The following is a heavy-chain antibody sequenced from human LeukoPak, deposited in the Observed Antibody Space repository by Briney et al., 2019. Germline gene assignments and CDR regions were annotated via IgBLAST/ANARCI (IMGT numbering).Heavy chain of an antibody. CDR3: ARDGAAVAIDAFDI. CDR1: GYTFTGYY. CDR2: INPNINPNSGGT. V-gene: IGHV1-2*02. Sequence: ASVNVSCKASGYTFTGYYMHWVRQAPGQGLEWMGWINPNINPNSGGTNFAQKFQGRVTMTRDTSISTAYMELNRLTSDDTAVYYCARDGAAVAIDAFDIWGQGTMVTVSS. D-gene: IGHD6-19*01. J-gene: IGHJ3*02.